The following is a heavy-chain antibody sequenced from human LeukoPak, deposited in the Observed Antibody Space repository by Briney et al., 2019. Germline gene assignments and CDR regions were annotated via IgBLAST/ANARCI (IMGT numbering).Heavy chain of an antibody. Sequence: SETLSLTCTVSGGSISSYYWSWIRQPPGKGLEWIGYIYYSGSTNYNPSLKSRVTISVDTSKNQFSLKLSSVTAADTAVYYCARAVVGYSSSWYGNWFDPRGQGTLVTVSS. V-gene: IGHV4-59*08. CDR3: ARAVVGYSSSWYGNWFDP. CDR1: GGSISSYY. D-gene: IGHD6-13*01. CDR2: IYYSGST. J-gene: IGHJ5*02.